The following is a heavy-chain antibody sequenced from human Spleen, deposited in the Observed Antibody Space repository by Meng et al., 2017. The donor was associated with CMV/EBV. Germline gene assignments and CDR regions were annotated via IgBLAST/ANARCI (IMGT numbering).Heavy chain of an antibody. J-gene: IGHJ4*02. CDR1: GGIFNSYA. Sequence: SVKVSCKASGGIFNSYAVSWVRQAPGQGLEWMGGIIPIFGTANYAQEFQGRVTITTDKSMTTAYMELSSLRSEDTAVYYCASFITTKRIADFWGQGTLVTVSS. CDR3: ASFITTKRIADF. V-gene: IGHV1-69*05. D-gene: IGHD3-22*01. CDR2: IIPIFGTA.